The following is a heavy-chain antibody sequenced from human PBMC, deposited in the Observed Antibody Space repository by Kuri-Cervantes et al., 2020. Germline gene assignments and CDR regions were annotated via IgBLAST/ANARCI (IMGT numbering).Heavy chain of an antibody. CDR3: AKSLTLSFWGSYYAATSGPDWWY. V-gene: IGHV3-11*01. D-gene: IGHD1-26*01. J-gene: IGHJ4*02. CDR1: GFTFSDYY. CDR2: ISSSGSTI. Sequence: GESLKISCAASGFTFSDYYMSWIRQAPGKGLEWVSYISSSGSTIYYADSVKGRFTISRDNARNSLYLQMNSLRAEDTAVYYCAKSLTLSFWGSYYAATSGPDWWYWGQGTLVTVSS.